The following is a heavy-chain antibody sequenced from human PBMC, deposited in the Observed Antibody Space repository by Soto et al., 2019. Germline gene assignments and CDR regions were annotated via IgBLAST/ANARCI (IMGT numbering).Heavy chain of an antibody. CDR3: VRGMNPLF. CDR2: ISISSSDR. J-gene: IGHJ4*01. CDR1: GFTLRTYT. V-gene: IGHV3-21*06. Sequence: GGSLRLSCAASGFTLRTYTMNWVRQAPGKGLEWVSSISISSSDRYYADSVRGRFTISRDNAKNALYLQMNSQRADDTAVYFCVRGMNPLFGGQGTLVTVS.